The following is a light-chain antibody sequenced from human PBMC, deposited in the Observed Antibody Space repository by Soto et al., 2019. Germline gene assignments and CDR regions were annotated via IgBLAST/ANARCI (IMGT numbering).Light chain of an antibody. V-gene: IGKV3-20*01. CDR2: GAS. CDR3: KQCGGSTT. J-gene: IGKJ1*01. Sequence: EIVLTQSPGILSLSPGERASLSCRASQKISSTVLAWYQQKPGQAPRLLIYGASSRTTGIPDRFSGSGSGTDFTLTISRLEPEDFSMYYCKQCGGSTTFGQGTKVDIK. CDR1: QKISSTV.